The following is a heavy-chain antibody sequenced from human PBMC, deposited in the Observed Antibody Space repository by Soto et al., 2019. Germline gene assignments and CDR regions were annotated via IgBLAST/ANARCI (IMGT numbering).Heavy chain of an antibody. CDR1: VFSLTTSGVG. Sequence: SGPTLVNPTQTLTLTCTFSVFSLTTSGVGVGWIRQPPGKAPEWLALIYWNDDKRYSPSLRSRLTITKGTSKNQVVLTMTDMDPVDTATYYCAHRLGSRGSFDYWGQGSLVTVSS. J-gene: IGHJ4*02. V-gene: IGHV2-5*01. D-gene: IGHD6-25*01. CDR3: AHRLGSRGSFDY. CDR2: IYWNDDK.